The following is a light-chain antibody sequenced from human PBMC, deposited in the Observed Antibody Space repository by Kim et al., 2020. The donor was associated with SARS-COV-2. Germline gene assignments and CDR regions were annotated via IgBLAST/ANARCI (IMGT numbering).Light chain of an antibody. CDR1: QSVSSY. J-gene: IGKJ2*01. CDR3: QQRSNWPTYT. Sequence: EIVLTQSPATLSLSPGERATLSCRASQSVSSYLAWYQQKPGQAPRLLIYDASNRATGIPARFSGSGSGTDSTLTISSLEPEDFAVYYCQQRSNWPTYTFGQGTKLEI. V-gene: IGKV3-11*01. CDR2: DAS.